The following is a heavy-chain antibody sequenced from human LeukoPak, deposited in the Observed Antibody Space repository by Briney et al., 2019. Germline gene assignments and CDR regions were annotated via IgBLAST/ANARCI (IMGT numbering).Heavy chain of an antibody. CDR1: GFPFSSYW. J-gene: IGHJ4*02. CDR2: IKQDGSKK. Sequence: GGSLRLSCVASGFPFSSYWMTWVRQAPGKGLEWVANIKQDGSKKSYVDSVKGRFTISRDNAKNSLYLRMNSLRAEDTAIYYCTRVGYIDEGIDYWGQGTLVTVSS. CDR3: TRVGYIDEGIDY. D-gene: IGHD5-24*01. V-gene: IGHV3-7*04.